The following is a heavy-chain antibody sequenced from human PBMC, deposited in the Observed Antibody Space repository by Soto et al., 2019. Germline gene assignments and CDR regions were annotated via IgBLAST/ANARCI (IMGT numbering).Heavy chain of an antibody. CDR1: GFTFSSYA. CDR3: AKVPRYSGYATLFDY. CDR2: ISGSGGST. Sequence: EVQLLESGGSLVQPGGSLRLSCAASGFTFSSYAMSWVRQAPGKGLEWVSAISGSGGSTYYADSVKGRFTISRDNSKNTLYLQMNSLRAEDTAVYYCAKVPRYSGYATLFDYWGQGTLVTVSS. J-gene: IGHJ4*02. V-gene: IGHV3-23*01. D-gene: IGHD5-12*01.